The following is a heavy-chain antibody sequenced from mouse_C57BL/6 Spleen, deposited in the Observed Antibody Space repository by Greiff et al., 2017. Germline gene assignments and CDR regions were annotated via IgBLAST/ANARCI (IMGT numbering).Heavy chain of an antibody. CDR2: INPNNGGT. CDR1: GYTFTDYY. Sequence: VQLQQSGPELVKPGASVKISCKASGYTFTDYYMNWVKQSHGKSLEWIGDINPNNGGTSYNQKFKGKATLTVDKSSSTAYMELRSLTSEDSAVYYCARDDLYYAMDYWGQGTSVTVSS. V-gene: IGHV1-26*01. J-gene: IGHJ4*01. CDR3: ARDDLYYAMDY. D-gene: IGHD2-3*01.